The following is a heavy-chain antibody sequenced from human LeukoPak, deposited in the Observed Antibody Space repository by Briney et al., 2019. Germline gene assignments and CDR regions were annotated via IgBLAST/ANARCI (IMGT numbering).Heavy chain of an antibody. D-gene: IGHD3-22*01. J-gene: IGHJ4*02. CDR2: INPNSGGT. V-gene: IGHV1-2*02. CDR1: KYTFTGYY. CDR3: ARGANYYDSSGAYYFDY. Sequence: ASVKVSCKASKYTFTGYYLHWVRQAPGQGLDWMGWINPNSGGTNYAQKFQGRVTMTRDTSISTAYMELSRLRSDDTAAYYCARGANYYDSSGAYYFDYWGQGTPVTVSS.